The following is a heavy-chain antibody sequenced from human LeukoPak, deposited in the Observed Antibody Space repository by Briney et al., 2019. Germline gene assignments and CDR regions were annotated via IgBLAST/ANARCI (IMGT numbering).Heavy chain of an antibody. Sequence: PSETLSLTCTVSGGSISSGDYYWSWIRQPPGKGLEWIGYIYYSGCTYYNPSLKSRVTISVDTSKNQFSLKLSSVTAADTAVYYCARDRGYYHPSYWFDPWGQGTLVTVSS. J-gene: IGHJ5*02. D-gene: IGHD3-22*01. CDR1: GGSISSGDYY. CDR2: IYYSGCT. V-gene: IGHV4-30-4*01. CDR3: ARDRGYYHPSYWFDP.